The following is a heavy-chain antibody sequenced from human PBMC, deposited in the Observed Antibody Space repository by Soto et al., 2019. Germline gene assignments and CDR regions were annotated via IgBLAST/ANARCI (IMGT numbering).Heavy chain of an antibody. J-gene: IGHJ4*02. CDR1: GFTFSSYG. Sequence: PGGSLRLSCAASGFTFSSYGMHWVRQAPGKGLEWVAVISYDGSNKYYADSVKGRFTISRDNSKNTLYLQMNSLRAEDTAVYYCAKDYGPIAAAGTSDYWGRGTLVTVSS. CDR2: ISYDGSNK. D-gene: IGHD6-13*01. CDR3: AKDYGPIAAAGTSDY. V-gene: IGHV3-30*18.